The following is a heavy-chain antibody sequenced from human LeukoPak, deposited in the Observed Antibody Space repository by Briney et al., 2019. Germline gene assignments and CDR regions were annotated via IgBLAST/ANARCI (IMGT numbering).Heavy chain of an antibody. Sequence: GGSLRLSCAASGFTFSSYAMHWVRQAPGKGLEWVAVISYDGSNKYYADSVKGRFTISRDNSKNTLYLQMNSLRAEDTAVYYCARDRSLRPMVRGNYFDYWGQGTLVTVSS. J-gene: IGHJ4*02. CDR3: ARDRSLRPMVRGNYFDY. V-gene: IGHV3-30-3*01. CDR1: GFTFSSYA. CDR2: ISYDGSNK. D-gene: IGHD3-10*01.